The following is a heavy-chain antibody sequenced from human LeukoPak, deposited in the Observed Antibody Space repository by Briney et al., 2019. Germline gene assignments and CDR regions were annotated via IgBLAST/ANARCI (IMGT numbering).Heavy chain of an antibody. CDR1: GGSFSSYY. CDR2: IYYTGTT. D-gene: IGHD3-16*01. J-gene: IGHJ4*02. CDR3: ARQIYWGSEYFDF. V-gene: IGHV4-59*08. Sequence: PSETLSLTCTVAGGSFSSYYWSWIRQPPGKGLEWIGHIYYTGTTKYNPSLKSRAAIIIDTSKNEFSLRLSSVTASDTAMYFCARQIYWGSEYFDFWGQGTLVTVSS.